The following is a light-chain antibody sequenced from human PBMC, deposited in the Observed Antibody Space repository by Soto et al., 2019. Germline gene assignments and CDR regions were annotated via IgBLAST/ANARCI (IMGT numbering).Light chain of an antibody. Sequence: DIQMTQSPSTLSASVGDRVTITCRASQSINSWLAWYQQKPGKAPKLLIYKASSLESGVPSRFSGSESGTEFTLTISSLQPDDSATYYCQQYNSYSPTFGQGTKVEFK. CDR2: KAS. CDR1: QSINSW. V-gene: IGKV1-5*03. CDR3: QQYNSYSPT. J-gene: IGKJ1*01.